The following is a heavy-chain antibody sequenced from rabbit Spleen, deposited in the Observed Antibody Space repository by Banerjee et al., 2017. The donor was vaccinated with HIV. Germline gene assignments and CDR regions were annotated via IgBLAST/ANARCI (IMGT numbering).Heavy chain of an antibody. CDR3: ARDSAGREDFNL. Sequence: QEQLEESGGDLVKPEGSLTLTCTASGFSFSNKYVMCWVRQAPGKGLEWIACINTSSGSSVYATWAKGRFTISRTSSTTVALQMTSLTAADTATYFCARDSAGREDFNLWGPGTLVTVS. D-gene: IGHD4-2*01. CDR2: INTSSGSS. J-gene: IGHJ4*01. V-gene: IGHV1S45*01. CDR1: GFSFSNKYV.